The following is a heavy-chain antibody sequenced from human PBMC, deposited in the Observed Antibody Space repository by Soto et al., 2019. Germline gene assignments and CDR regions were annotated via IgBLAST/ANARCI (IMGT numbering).Heavy chain of an antibody. J-gene: IGHJ5*02. V-gene: IGHV1-3*01. CDR3: ARDSGSYPNWFDP. CDR2: INADNGNT. CDR1: GYTFTSYA. Sequence: ASVKVSCKASGYTFTSYAMHWVRQAPGQRLEWMGWINADNGNTKYAQKLQGRVTITTDTSTSTAYMELRSLRSDDTAVYYCARDSGSYPNWFDPWGQGTLVTVSS. D-gene: IGHD1-26*01.